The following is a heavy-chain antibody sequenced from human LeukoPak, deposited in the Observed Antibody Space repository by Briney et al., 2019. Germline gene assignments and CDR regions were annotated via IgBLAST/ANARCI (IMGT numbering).Heavy chain of an antibody. CDR2: RNPNTGRT. CDR3: ARLAQTPDYYSSGGYFYLGY. J-gene: IGHJ4*02. D-gene: IGHD3-22*01. V-gene: IGHV1-8*01. CDR1: RYTFTSYD. Sequence: ASVKVSCKASRYTFTSYDINWVREAAGQGLEWMGWRNPNTGRTGFAQKFQGRLTMTRDTSISTAYMELSSLRSDDTAVYHCARLAQTPDYYSSGGYFYLGYWGQGTPVTVSS.